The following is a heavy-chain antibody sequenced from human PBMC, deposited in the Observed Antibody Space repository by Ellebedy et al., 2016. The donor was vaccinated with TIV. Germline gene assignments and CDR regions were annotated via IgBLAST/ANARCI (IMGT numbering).Heavy chain of an antibody. CDR2: VYPGDSDT. D-gene: IGHD1-26*01. Sequence: KVSCKGSGYNFTTYWIGWVRQMPGRGLEWMGLVYPGDSDTRYSPSFRGQVTISADRSISTAYLQWSSLKASDPAIYYCARHPHLGSYRFDFWGQGTLVTVSS. J-gene: IGHJ4*02. CDR1: GYNFTTYW. V-gene: IGHV5-51*01. CDR3: ARHPHLGSYRFDF.